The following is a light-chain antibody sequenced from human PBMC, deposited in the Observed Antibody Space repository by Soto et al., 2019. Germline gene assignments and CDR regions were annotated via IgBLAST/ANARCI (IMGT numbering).Light chain of an antibody. CDR1: QSVSGN. V-gene: IGKV3-15*01. Sequence: EIVLPQSPGTLSLSPGERATLSCRASQSVSGNLAWYQQKAGQAPRLLIYGASTSATGIPARFSGSGSGTEFTLTISSLQSEDFAVYYCQQYSIWRTFGQGTKVDIK. CDR3: QQYSIWRT. J-gene: IGKJ1*01. CDR2: GAS.